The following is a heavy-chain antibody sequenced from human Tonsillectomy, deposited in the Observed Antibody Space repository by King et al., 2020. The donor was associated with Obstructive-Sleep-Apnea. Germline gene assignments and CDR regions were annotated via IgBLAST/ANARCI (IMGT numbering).Heavy chain of an antibody. CDR3: ARYLGP. CDR1: VYTFTSYY. CDR2: INPSSGST. J-gene: IGHJ5*02. V-gene: IGHV1-46*01. Sequence: VQLVESGAEVRKPGASVKVSCKASVYTFTSYYIYWVRQAPGQGLEGMGLINPSSGSTTYAQKFQGRVTLTRDTSTSTVYMELSSLRPEDTAVYYCARYLGPWGQGTLVTVSS.